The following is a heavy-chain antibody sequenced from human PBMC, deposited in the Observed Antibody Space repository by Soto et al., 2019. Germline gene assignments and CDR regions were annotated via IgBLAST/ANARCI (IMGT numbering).Heavy chain of an antibody. CDR2: TYYRSRWYS. Sequence: SQTLSLTCVDSGDTVSSNSVSWNLVRQSPSRGLEWLGRTYYRSRWYSDYAVSVRSRIDINADTSKNQVSLQLNSVTPEDTAVYYCARSEEDSDYYYYGMDVWGQGTTVTVSS. D-gene: IGHD2-15*01. CDR1: GDTVSSNSVS. CDR3: ARSEEDSDYYYYGMDV. J-gene: IGHJ6*02. V-gene: IGHV6-1*01.